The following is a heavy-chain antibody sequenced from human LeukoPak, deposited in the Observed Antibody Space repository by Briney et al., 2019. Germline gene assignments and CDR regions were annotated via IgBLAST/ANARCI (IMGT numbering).Heavy chain of an antibody. CDR1: GYTFTSYG. D-gene: IGHD2-15*01. V-gene: IGHV1-18*01. CDR2: ISAYNGNT. J-gene: IGHJ4*02. Sequence: ASVKLSCKASGYTFTSYGISWVRQAPGQGLEWMGWISAYNGNTNYAQKLQGRVTMTADTSTSTANMELRSLRSDDTAVYYCARDRCSGGSCYSAGFDYWGQGTLVTVSS. CDR3: ARDRCSGGSCYSAGFDY.